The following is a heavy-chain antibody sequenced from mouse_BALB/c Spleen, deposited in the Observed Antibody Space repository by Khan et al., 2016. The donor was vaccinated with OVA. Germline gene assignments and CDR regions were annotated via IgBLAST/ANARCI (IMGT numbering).Heavy chain of an antibody. D-gene: IGHD1-1*02. CDR2: ISNRGTTT. CDR3: AREGDGGGLAY. V-gene: IGHV5-12*02. J-gene: IGHJ3*01. CDR1: GFTFTDYY. Sequence: EVELVESGGGFMQPGGSLQLSCATSGFTFTDYYMYWVRQTPERRLEWVAYISNRGTTTYYSDTVRGRFTISRANAENTLYLQMSRLKSEDTAIYYCAREGDGGGLAYWGQGTLVTVAA.